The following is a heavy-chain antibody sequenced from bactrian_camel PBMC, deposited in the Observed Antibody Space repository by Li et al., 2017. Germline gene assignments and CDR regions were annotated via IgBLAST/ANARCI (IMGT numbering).Heavy chain of an antibody. D-gene: IGHD4*01. CDR3: AADHSGRRPESVTDRRGPGDCNKRGDFPY. CDR1: GGTYSHYRAYC. CDR2: IRNDGST. V-gene: IGHV3S57*01. Sequence: HVQLVESGGGSVQAGGSLRLSCEASGGTYSHYRAYCMAWYRQPPGNECEMVSAIRNDGSTYYVRSVLGRFTVSQIASNTVSLQMDMLKPEDTGVYYCAADHSGRRPESVTDRRGPGDCNKRGDFPYWGQGTQVTVS. J-gene: IGHJ6*01.